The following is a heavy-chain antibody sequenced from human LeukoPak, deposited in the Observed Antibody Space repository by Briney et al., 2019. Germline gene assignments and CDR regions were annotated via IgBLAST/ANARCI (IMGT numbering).Heavy chain of an antibody. CDR2: ISGSGGST. CDR3: ARMAAAGIGYFDY. J-gene: IGHJ4*02. V-gene: IGHV3-23*01. D-gene: IGHD6-13*01. Sequence: GGSLRLSCAASGFTFSSYAMSWVRQAPGKGLEWVSAISGSGGSTYYADSVKGRFAISRDNSKNSLYLQMNSLRAEDTAVYYCARMAAAGIGYFDYWGQGTLVTVSS. CDR1: GFTFSSYA.